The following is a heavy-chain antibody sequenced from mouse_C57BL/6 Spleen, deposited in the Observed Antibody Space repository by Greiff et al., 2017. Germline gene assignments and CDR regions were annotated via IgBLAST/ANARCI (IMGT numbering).Heavy chain of an antibody. V-gene: IGHV1-55*01. CDR2: IYPGSGST. Sequence: QVQLQQSGAELVKPGASVKMSCKASGYTFTSYWITWVKQRPGQGLEWIGDIYPGSGSTNYNEKFKSKATLTVDTSSSTAYMQLSSLTSEDSAVYYCARLGTTVVDYAMDYWGQGTSVTVSS. D-gene: IGHD1-1*01. CDR1: GYTFTSYW. CDR3: ARLGTTVVDYAMDY. J-gene: IGHJ4*01.